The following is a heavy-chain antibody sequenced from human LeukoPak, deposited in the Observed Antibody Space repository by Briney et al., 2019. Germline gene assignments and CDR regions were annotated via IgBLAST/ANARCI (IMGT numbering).Heavy chain of an antibody. Sequence: VASVKVSCKVSGYTLTELSMHWVRQAPGKGLEWMGGFDPEDGETIYAQKFQGRVTMTEDTSTDTAYTELSSLRSEDTAVYYCATGTSGYSYGSWGYFDYWGQGTLVTVSS. CDR2: FDPEDGET. CDR1: GYTLTELS. CDR3: ATGTSGYSYGSWGYFDY. D-gene: IGHD5-18*01. J-gene: IGHJ4*02. V-gene: IGHV1-24*01.